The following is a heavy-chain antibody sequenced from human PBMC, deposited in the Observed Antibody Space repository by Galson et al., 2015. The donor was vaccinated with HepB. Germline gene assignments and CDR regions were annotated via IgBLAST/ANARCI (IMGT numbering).Heavy chain of an antibody. J-gene: IGHJ4*02. Sequence: SLRLSCAASGFTFSSYSMHWVLPAPGKGLEWVSYISSSSSTIYYADSVKCRFTISRDNAKNSLYLQMNSLRDEDTAVYYCARGPDGAVEDWGQGTLVTVSS. D-gene: IGHD6-19*01. CDR3: ARGPDGAVED. CDR2: ISSSSSTI. CDR1: GFTFSSYS. V-gene: IGHV3-48*02.